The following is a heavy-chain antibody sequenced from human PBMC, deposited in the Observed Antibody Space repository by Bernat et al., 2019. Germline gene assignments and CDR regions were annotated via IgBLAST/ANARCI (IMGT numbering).Heavy chain of an antibody. Sequence: QVQLVESGGGVVQPGGSLRLSCAASGFTFSSYGMHWVRQAPGKGLEWVAFIRYDGSNKYYADSVKGRFTISRDNSKNTLYLQMNSLRAEDTAVYYCAKDSSYMKVAGREEYYFDYWGQGTLVTVS. CDR2: IRYDGSNK. J-gene: IGHJ4*02. CDR1: GFTFSSYG. CDR3: AKDSSYMKVAGREEYYFDY. V-gene: IGHV3-30*02. D-gene: IGHD6-19*01.